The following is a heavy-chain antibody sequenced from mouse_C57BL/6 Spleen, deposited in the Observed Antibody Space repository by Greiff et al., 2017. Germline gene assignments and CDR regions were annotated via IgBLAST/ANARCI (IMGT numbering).Heavy chain of an antibody. D-gene: IGHD1-1*01. V-gene: IGHV5-6*02. J-gene: IGHJ2*01. Sequence: EVKLVESGGDLVKPGGSLKLSCAASGFTFSSYGMSWVRRTPDKRLEWVATISSGGSYTYYPDSVKGRFTISRDNAKNTLYLQMSSLKSEDTAMYYCARHGSSYEGYFDYWGQGTTLTVSS. CDR2: ISSGGSYT. CDR1: GFTFSSYG. CDR3: ARHGSSYEGYFDY.